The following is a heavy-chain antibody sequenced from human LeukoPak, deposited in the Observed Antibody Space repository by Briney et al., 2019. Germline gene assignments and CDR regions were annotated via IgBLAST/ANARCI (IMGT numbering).Heavy chain of an antibody. Sequence: SETLSLTCTVSGGSISSYYWTWIRQHPGKGLEWIGYIYYSGSTYYNPSLKSRVTISVDTSKNQFSLKLSSVTAADTAVYYCASNNNYYDSSGYHNWFDPWGQGTLVTVSS. CDR1: GGSISSYY. J-gene: IGHJ5*02. CDR2: IYYSGST. V-gene: IGHV4-59*06. CDR3: ASNNNYYDSSGYHNWFDP. D-gene: IGHD3-22*01.